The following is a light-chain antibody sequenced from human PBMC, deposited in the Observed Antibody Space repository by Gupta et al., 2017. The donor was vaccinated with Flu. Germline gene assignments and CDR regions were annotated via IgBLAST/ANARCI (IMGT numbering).Light chain of an antibody. CDR1: SSDVGGYNY. CDR3: TSDTTSSTWV. V-gene: IGLV2-14*01. CDR2: EVN. J-gene: IGLJ3*02. Sequence: SITISCTGTSSDVGGYNYVSWHQHHPDKPHNLMIYEVNNRPAGVSTRFSGSKSGDTASLTISGLQAEDEGDYFCTSDTTSSTWVFGGGTKLTVL.